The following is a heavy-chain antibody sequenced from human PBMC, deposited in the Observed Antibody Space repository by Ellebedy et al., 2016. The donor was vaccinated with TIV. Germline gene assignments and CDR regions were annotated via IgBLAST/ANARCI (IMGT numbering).Heavy chain of an antibody. D-gene: IGHD2-2*01. J-gene: IGHJ6*02. CDR3: ARVREYQLPFLSYGMDV. V-gene: IGHV1-8*03. CDR2: MNPNSGNT. Sequence: AASVKVSCKASGYTFTSYDINWVRQATGQGLEWMGWMNPNSGNTGYAQKFQGRVTITRNTSISTAYMELSSLRSEDTAVYYCARVREYQLPFLSYGMDVWGQGTTVTVSS. CDR1: GYTFTSYD.